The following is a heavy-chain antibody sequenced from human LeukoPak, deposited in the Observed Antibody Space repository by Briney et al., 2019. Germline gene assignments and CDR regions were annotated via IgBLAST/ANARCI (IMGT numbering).Heavy chain of an antibody. V-gene: IGHV1-69*04. Sequence: ASVKVSCKTSGGTFSSSAITWVRQAPGQGLEWMGRIIPVLNITTYAQKCQGSATITADTSTSTVYMELSSLRSEETAVYYCARDQGLTAPPPYGLDVWGQGTTVIVSS. D-gene: IGHD5-18*01. CDR2: IIPVLNIT. CDR3: ARDQGLTAPPPYGLDV. CDR1: GGTFSSSA. J-gene: IGHJ6*02.